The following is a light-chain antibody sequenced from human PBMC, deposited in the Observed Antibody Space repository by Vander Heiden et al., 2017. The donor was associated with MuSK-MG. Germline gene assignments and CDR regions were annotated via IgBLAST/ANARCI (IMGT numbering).Light chain of an antibody. CDR3: QQSYSSPRT. Sequence: QMTQSPSSLSASVGDRVTITCRASQTINSYLNWYQQKPGKAPKLLIYAASSLQSGVPSRFSGSGSGTDFTLTITSLQPEDFATYYCQQSYSSPRTFGQGTKVEIK. CDR2: AAS. CDR1: QTINSY. V-gene: IGKV1-39*01. J-gene: IGKJ1*01.